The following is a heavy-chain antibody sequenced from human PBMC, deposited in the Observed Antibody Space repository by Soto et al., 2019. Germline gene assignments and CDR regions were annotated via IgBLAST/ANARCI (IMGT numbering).Heavy chain of an antibody. J-gene: IGHJ4*02. CDR2: IYYSGST. CDR1: GGSISSYY. V-gene: IGHV4-59*12. Sequence: PSETLSLTCTVSGGSISSYYWSWIRQPPGKGLEWIGYIYYSGSTNYNPSLKSRVTISVDTSKNQFSLKLSSVTAADTAVYYCAREGPEGPVDYWGQGTLVTVSS. CDR3: AREGPEGPVDY.